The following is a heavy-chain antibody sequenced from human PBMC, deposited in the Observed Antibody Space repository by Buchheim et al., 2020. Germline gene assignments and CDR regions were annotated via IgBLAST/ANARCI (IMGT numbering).Heavy chain of an antibody. CDR1: GYSFTSYW. J-gene: IGHJ6*02. V-gene: IGHV1-2*04. Sequence: VQLVQSGAEVKKPGESLKISCKGSGYSFTSYWIGWVRQMPGKGLEWMGWINPNSGGTNYAQKFQGWVTMTRDTSISTAYMELSRLRSDDTAVYYCARAESGWVMGYYYGMDVWGQGTT. CDR2: INPNSGGT. CDR3: ARAESGWVMGYYYGMDV. D-gene: IGHD6-19*01.